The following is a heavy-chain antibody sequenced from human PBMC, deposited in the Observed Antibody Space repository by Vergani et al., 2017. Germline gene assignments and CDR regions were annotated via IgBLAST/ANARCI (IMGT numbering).Heavy chain of an antibody. CDR2: ISSSSSYI. CDR3: AREANLRFLEWLLSDAFDI. J-gene: IGHJ3*02. V-gene: IGHV3-21*01. D-gene: IGHD3-3*01. Sequence: EVQLVESGGGLVKPGGSLRLSCAASGFTFSSYSMNWVRQAPGKGLEWVSSISSSSSYIYYADSVKGRFTISRDNAKNSLYLQMNSLRAEDTAVYYCAREANLRFLEWLLSDAFDIWPRDNGHRLF. CDR1: GFTFSSYS.